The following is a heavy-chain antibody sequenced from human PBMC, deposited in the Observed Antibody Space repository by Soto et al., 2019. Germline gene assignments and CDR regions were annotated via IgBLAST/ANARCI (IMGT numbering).Heavy chain of an antibody. V-gene: IGHV3-23*01. D-gene: IGHD3-10*01. CDR2: ISGSGGST. CDR1: GFTFSSYA. CDR3: AKDGTQYYYGSGSLADI. Sequence: GGSLRLSCAASGFTFSSYAMSWVRQAPGKGLEWVSAISGSGGSTYYADSVKGRFTISRDNSKNTLYLQMNSLRAEDTAVYYCAKDGTQYYYGSGSLADIWGQGIMVTVSS. J-gene: IGHJ3*02.